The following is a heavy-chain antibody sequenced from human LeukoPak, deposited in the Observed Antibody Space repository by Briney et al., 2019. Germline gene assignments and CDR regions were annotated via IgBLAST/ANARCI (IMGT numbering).Heavy chain of an antibody. Sequence: TGGSLRLSCAASGFIFSTYGIHWVRQAPGKGLEWVAFMPYDGSNKYYVDSVKGRFTISRDNSKSTLYLQMNSLRAEDTAVYYCARGAPRDAIFGVVTPYYFDYWGQGTLVTVSS. D-gene: IGHD3-3*01. CDR3: ARGAPRDAIFGVVTPYYFDY. V-gene: IGHV3-30*02. J-gene: IGHJ4*02. CDR2: MPYDGSNK. CDR1: GFIFSTYG.